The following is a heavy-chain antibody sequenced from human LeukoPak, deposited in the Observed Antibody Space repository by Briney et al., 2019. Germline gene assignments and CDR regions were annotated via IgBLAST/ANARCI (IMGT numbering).Heavy chain of an antibody. Sequence: SETLSLTCTVSGGSISSGGYYWSWIRQHPGKGLEWIGYIYYSGSTYYNPSLKSRVTISVDTSKNQFSLKLSSVTAADTAVYYCARTTETPSGIFFDIWGQGTMVTVSS. D-gene: IGHD4-17*01. CDR2: IYYSGST. V-gene: IGHV4-31*03. J-gene: IGHJ3*02. CDR1: GGSISSGGYY. CDR3: ARTTETPSGIFFDI.